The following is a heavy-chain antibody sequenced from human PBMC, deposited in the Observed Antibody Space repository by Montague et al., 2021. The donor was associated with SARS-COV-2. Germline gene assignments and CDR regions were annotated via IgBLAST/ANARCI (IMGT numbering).Heavy chain of an antibody. Sequence: SETLSLTCTVSGGSMISPSFPWVWMRQAPGKGLEWIGSIYYGGTTYFNPTLRIRVTISVDTPRSQFSLDLSTVTAADTAVYYCARRLNGGNGYAKSVYFDSWGQGPLVTVSS. CDR1: GGSMISPSFP. V-gene: IGHV4-39*01. J-gene: IGHJ4*02. D-gene: IGHD4-23*01. CDR3: ARRLNGGNGYAKSVYFDS. CDR2: IYYGGTT.